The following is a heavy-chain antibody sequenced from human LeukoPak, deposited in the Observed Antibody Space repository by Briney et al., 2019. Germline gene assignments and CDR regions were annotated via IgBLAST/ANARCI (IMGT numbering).Heavy chain of an antibody. Sequence: GGSLRLSCAASGFTFNSYSLSWVRQAPGKGLEWVSSISSDGDYIYYADSLKGRFTFSRDNAKNSLYLQMNSLRAEDTAVYYCARGPATRVYYFDYWGQGTLVTVSS. CDR3: ARGPATRVYYFDY. CDR2: ISSDGDYI. J-gene: IGHJ4*02. V-gene: IGHV3-21*01. CDR1: GFTFNSYS. D-gene: IGHD1-26*01.